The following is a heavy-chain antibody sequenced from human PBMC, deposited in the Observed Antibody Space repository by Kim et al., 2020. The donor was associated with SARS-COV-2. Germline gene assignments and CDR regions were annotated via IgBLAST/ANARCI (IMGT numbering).Heavy chain of an antibody. D-gene: IGHD3-22*01. Sequence: DYAAPVKGRFTISRDDSKNTLYLQMNSLKTEDTAVYYCTTGGSSGYEIDHWGQGTLVTVSS. CDR3: TTGGSSGYEIDH. J-gene: IGHJ4*02. V-gene: IGHV3-15*01.